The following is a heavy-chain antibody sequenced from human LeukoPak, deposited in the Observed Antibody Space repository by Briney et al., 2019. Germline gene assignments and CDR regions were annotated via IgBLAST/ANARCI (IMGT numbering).Heavy chain of an antibody. CDR2: IYWDDDK. CDR1: GFSLSTSGVG. J-gene: IGHJ4*02. CDR3: AHRRDYGDPGDYFDY. V-gene: IGHV2-5*02. Sequence: SGPTLVKPTQTLTLTSTFSGFSLSTSGVGVGWIRQPPGKALEWLALIYWDDDKRYSPSLKSRLTITKDTSKNQVVLTMTNMDPVDTATYYCAHRRDYGDPGDYFDYWGQGTLVTVSS. D-gene: IGHD4-17*01.